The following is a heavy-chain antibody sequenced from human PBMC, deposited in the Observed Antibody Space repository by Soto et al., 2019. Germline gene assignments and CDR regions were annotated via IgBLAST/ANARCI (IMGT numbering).Heavy chain of an antibody. J-gene: IGHJ4*02. D-gene: IGHD2-15*01. CDR1: GYTFTSYG. CDR2: ISAYNGNT. CDR3: ARVRCSGGSCKTTSKLFDY. V-gene: IGHV1-18*01. Sequence: GASVKVSCKASGYTFTSYGISWVRQAPGQGLEWMGWISAYNGNTNYAQKLQGRVTMTTDTSTSTAYMELRSLRSDDTAVYYCARVRCSGGSCKTTSKLFDYWGQGTLVTVSS.